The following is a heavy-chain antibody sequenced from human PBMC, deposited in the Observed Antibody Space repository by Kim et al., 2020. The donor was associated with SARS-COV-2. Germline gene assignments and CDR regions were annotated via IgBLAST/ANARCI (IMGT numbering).Heavy chain of an antibody. CDR3: ASKAGGAHHPYYGMDV. Sequence: ASVKVSCKASGYTFTSYGISWVRQAPGQGLEWMGWISAYNGNTNYAQKLQGRVTMTTDTSTSTAYMELRSLRSDDTAVYYCASKAGGAHHPYYGMDVWGQGTTVTVSS. CDR2: ISAYNGNT. CDR1: GYTFTSYG. V-gene: IGHV1-18*01. D-gene: IGHD3-16*01. J-gene: IGHJ6*02.